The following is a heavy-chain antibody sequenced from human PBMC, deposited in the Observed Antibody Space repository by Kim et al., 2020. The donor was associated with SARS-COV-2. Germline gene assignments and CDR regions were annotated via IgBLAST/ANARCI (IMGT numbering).Heavy chain of an antibody. Sequence: SVKVSCKASGGTFSSYAISWVRQAPGQGLEWMGGIIPIFSTANYAQKFQGRVTITADESTRTAYMELSLRSEDTAVYYCARADPANGSGSNYGMDVWGQGTTVTVSS. CDR2: IIPIFSTA. D-gene: IGHD3-10*01. J-gene: IGHJ6*02. CDR1: GGTFSSYA. V-gene: IGHV1-69*13. CDR3: ARADPANGSGSNYGMDV.